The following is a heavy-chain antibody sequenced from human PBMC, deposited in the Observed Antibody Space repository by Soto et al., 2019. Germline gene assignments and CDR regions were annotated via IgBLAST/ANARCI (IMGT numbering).Heavy chain of an antibody. CDR2: IYYSGST. CDR1: GGSISSSSYY. CDR3: VRPGCSGGSCDILDV. D-gene: IGHD2-15*01. V-gene: IGHV4-39*01. J-gene: IGHJ6*04. Sequence: SETLSLTCTVSGGSISSSSYYWGWIRQPPGKGLEWIGSIYYSGSTYYNPSLKSRVTISVDTSKNQFSLKLSSVTAADTAVYYCVRPGCSGGSCDILDVWGKGTTVTVSS.